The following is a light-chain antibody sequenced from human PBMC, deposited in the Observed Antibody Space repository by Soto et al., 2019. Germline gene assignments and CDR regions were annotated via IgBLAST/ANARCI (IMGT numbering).Light chain of an antibody. CDR2: DTS. V-gene: IGLV1-44*01. J-gene: IGLJ2*01. CDR3: VAWDDSLNGPA. CDR1: YSNIGIND. Sequence: QSVLSQPPSASGTPGQTVTVSCSGTYSNIGINDVHWYRQLSGTAPQILIYDTSQRATGVPDRFSGSRSGTSASLVISGLQTEDEADYHCVAWDDSLNGPAFGGGTKVTVL.